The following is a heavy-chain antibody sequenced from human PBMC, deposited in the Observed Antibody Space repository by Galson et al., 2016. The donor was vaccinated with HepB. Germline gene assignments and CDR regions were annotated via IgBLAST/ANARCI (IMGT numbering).Heavy chain of an antibody. CDR2: ISGSGTTI. CDR3: SKNFVWTEKLTGYGLDS. CDR1: GFTFSDSY. Sequence: SLRLSCAASGFTFSDSYVTWVRQAPGKGLEWVSYISGSGTTIYIADSVKGRFTISRDHAKKSVYLQMNSLRTDDTAVYFCSKNFVWTEKLTGYGLDSWGQGTLVTVSS. V-gene: IGHV3-11*01. D-gene: IGHD3-9*01. J-gene: IGHJ4*02.